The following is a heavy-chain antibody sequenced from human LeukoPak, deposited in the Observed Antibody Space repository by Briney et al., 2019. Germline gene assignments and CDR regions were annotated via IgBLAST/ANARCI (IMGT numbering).Heavy chain of an antibody. D-gene: IGHD4-23*01. J-gene: IGHJ4*02. Sequence: GGSLRLSCAASGFTFSSYGMHWVRQAPGKGLEWVAAISYDGSNKYYADSVKGRFTISRDNSKNTLYLQMNSLRAEDTAVYYCAKDFRSLRSLYYFDYWGQGTLVTVSS. CDR2: ISYDGSNK. V-gene: IGHV3-30*18. CDR3: AKDFRSLRSLYYFDY. CDR1: GFTFSSYG.